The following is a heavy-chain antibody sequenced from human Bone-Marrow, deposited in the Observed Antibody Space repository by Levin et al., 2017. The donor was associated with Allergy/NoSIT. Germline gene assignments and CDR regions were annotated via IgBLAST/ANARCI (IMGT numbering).Heavy chain of an antibody. CDR1: GLTFPYYG. D-gene: IGHD2-21*02. V-gene: IGHV3-23*01. CDR2: ISAHGNIT. Sequence: GGSLRLSCATSGLTFPYYGFSWVRQAPGKGLEWVSVISAHGNITYYADSVRGRFTTSRDNSKSTLYLQMNSLRAADTAVYYCAKMGDLLKYYYDAVGVWGQGATVIVSS. CDR3: AKMGDLLKYYYDAVGV. J-gene: IGHJ6*02.